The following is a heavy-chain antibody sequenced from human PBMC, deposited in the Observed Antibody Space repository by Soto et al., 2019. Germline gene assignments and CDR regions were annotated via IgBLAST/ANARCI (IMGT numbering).Heavy chain of an antibody. D-gene: IGHD3-22*01. CDR1: GVSISSAY. CDR2: IHNSGGT. CDR3: ARGYFDSRGYSNTFNI. J-gene: IGHJ3*02. V-gene: IGHV4-59*01. Sequence: SETLSLTCTVSGVSISSAYWSWIRQPPGKGPEWIGYIHNSGGTNYNPSLKSRVTFSVDTSKNQFSLRLSSVTTADTAMYYCARGYFDSRGYSNTFNIWGKVTMVT.